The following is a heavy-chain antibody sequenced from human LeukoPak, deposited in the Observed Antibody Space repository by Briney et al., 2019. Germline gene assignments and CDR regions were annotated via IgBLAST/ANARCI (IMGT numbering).Heavy chain of an antibody. CDR1: GGSISSYY. V-gene: IGHV4-59*01. Sequence: SESLSLTCTVSGGSISSYYWSWIRQPPGKGLEWIGYIYYSGSTNYNPSLKSRVTISVDTSKNQFSLKLSSVTAADTAVYYCARGGSWPDYWGQGTLVTVSS. CDR3: ARGGSWPDY. CDR2: IYYSGST. D-gene: IGHD6-13*01. J-gene: IGHJ4*02.